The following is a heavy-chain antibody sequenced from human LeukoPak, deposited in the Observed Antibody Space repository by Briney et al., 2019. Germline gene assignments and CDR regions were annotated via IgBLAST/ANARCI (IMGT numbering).Heavy chain of an antibody. J-gene: IGHJ6*03. CDR3: ARLIPSAISHYYYYMDA. CDR2: MNPNSGNS. CDR1: GYTFTSYD. Sequence: ASVRVSCKASGYTFTSYDINWVRQATGQGPEWMGWMNPNSGNSGYAQKFQGRVTLTRDTSISTAYMELTSLRSDDTAVYYCARLIPSAISHYYYYMDAWGKGTPVTVFS. D-gene: IGHD2-21*02. V-gene: IGHV1-8*03.